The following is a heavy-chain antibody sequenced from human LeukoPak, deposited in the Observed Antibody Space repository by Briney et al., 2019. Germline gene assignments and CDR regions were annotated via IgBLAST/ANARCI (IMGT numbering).Heavy chain of an antibody. D-gene: IGHD2-2*01. Sequence: GGSLRLSCAASGFTFDDYAMHWDRQAPGKGLEWFSLISGDGGNTYYTDSVKGRFTISRDNSKNSLYLQMNSLRNEDTAFYYCARDIGDIVVVPPALGMGVWGQGTTVTVSS. J-gene: IGHJ6*02. CDR2: ISGDGGNT. CDR1: GFTFDDYA. CDR3: ARDIGDIVVVPPALGMGV. V-gene: IGHV3-43*02.